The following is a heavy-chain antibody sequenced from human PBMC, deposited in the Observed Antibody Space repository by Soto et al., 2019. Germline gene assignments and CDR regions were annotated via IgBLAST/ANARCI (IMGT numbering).Heavy chain of an antibody. CDR1: GYSISSGSY. V-gene: IGHV4-38-2*02. Sequence: PSETLSLTCTVSGYSISSGSYWGWIRQPPGKGPEWIASIYHGGTTFYNPSLKSRVTVSVDKSNNQFSLKLRSVTAADTAVYYCAKAQVMVVAGSTFDYWGHGTLVTVS. D-gene: IGHD6-19*01. J-gene: IGHJ4*01. CDR3: AKAQVMVVAGSTFDY. CDR2: IYHGGTT.